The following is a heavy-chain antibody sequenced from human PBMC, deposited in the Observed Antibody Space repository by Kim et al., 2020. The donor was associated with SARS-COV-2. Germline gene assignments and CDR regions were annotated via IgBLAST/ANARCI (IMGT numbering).Heavy chain of an antibody. CDR2: IYYSGST. J-gene: IGHJ4*02. CDR1: GGSISSYY. V-gene: IGHV4-59*13. Sequence: SETLSLTCTVSGGSISSYYWSWIRQPPGKGLEWIGYIYYSGSTNYNPSLKSRVTISVDTSKNQFSLKLSSVTAADTAVYYCARLEGPYGDYVDYWGQGTLVTVSS. D-gene: IGHD4-17*01. CDR3: ARLEGPYGDYVDY.